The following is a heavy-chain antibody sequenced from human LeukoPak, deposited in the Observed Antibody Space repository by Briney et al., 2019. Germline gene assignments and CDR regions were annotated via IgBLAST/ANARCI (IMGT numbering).Heavy chain of an antibody. D-gene: IGHD2-2*01. V-gene: IGHV3-23*01. CDR2: ITGSGGTT. J-gene: IGHJ6*02. CDR1: GFTFYNYA. Sequence: GGSLRLSCATSGFTFYNYAMSWVRQAPGKGLEWVSAITGSGGTTSYADSVKGRVTISRDNSKNTLYLQMNSLRAEDTAVYHCARYCSSTSCQNYYYGMDVWGQGTTVTVSS. CDR3: ARYCSSTSCQNYYYGMDV.